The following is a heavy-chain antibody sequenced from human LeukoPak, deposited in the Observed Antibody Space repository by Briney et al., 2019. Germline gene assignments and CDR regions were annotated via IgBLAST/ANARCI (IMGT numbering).Heavy chain of an antibody. CDR3: ARDPASAIGDY. J-gene: IGHJ4*02. CDR2: ISYDGSNK. V-gene: IGHV3-30*03. Sequence: GGSLRLSCAASGFTFSSYGMHWVRQAPGKGLEWVAVISYDGSNKYYADSVKGRFTISRDNAKNSLYLQMNSLRAEDTAVYYCARDPASAIGDYWGQGTLVTISS. CDR1: GFTFSSYG.